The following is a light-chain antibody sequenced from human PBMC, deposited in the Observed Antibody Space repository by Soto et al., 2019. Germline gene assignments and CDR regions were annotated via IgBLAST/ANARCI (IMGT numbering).Light chain of an antibody. Sequence: DIQMTQSPSTLSASVGDRVSITCRASQSIGDWLAWYQQKPGKAPKLLIYKASNLQSGVPSRFXXSGSGTDFTLTIRSLQPDDFATYYCQHYDSYSPTWTFGQGTKVDIK. CDR3: QHYDSYSPTWT. J-gene: IGKJ1*01. V-gene: IGKV1-5*03. CDR1: QSIGDW. CDR2: KAS.